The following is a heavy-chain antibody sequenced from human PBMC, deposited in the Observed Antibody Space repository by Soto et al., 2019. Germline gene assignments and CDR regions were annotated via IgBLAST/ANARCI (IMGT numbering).Heavy chain of an antibody. J-gene: IGHJ4*02. CDR1: GFSFSRYS. V-gene: IGHV3-21*01. D-gene: IGHD1-26*01. CDR2: ISSSSGHI. CDR3: TRHWLATREFDY. Sequence: RLSCAASGFSFSRYSMNWVSQAPGKGLEWVSSISSSSGHIYYADSLKGRFTISRDNAKNSLYLQMNSLRAEDTAVYYCTRHWLATREFDYWGQGTLVTVSS.